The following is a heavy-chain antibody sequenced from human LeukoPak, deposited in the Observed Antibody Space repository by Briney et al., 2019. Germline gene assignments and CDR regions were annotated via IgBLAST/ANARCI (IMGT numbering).Heavy chain of an antibody. CDR3: ARDHRTIFGVVIHYYFDY. Sequence: SETLSLTCTVSGGSISSYYWSWIRQPAGKGLEWIGRIYTCGSTNYNPSLKSRVTMSVDTSKNQFSLKLSSVTAADTAVYYCARDHRTIFGVVIHYYFDYWGQGTLVTVSS. D-gene: IGHD3-3*01. CDR2: IYTCGST. J-gene: IGHJ4*02. CDR1: GGSISSYY. V-gene: IGHV4-4*07.